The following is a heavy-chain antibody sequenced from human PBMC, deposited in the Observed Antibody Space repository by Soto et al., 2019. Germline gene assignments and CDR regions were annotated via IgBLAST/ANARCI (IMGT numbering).Heavy chain of an antibody. CDR2: IIPIFGTA. D-gene: IGHD6-6*01. CDR1: GGTFSSYA. J-gene: IGHJ4*02. CDR3: ARDGSPIQWSIAALGCFDY. Sequence: QVQLVQSGAEVKKPGSSVKVSCKASGGTFSSYAISWVRQAPGQGLEWMGGIIPIFGTANYAQKFQGRVTITTDESTTTAYMELSSLRSEDTAVYYCARDGSPIQWSIAALGCFDYWGQGTLVTVSS. V-gene: IGHV1-69*01.